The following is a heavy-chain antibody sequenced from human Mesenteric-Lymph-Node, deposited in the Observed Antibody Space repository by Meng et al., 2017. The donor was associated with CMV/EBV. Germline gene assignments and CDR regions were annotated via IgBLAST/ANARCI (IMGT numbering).Heavy chain of an antibody. Sequence: GESLKISCAASGFTFSSYSMNWVRQAPGKGLEWVAIIYSGDSTYYADSVKGRFTISRDDSKNTLYLQMNSLRVEDTAVYYCAKDGRGYSNYGYWGQGTLVTVSS. D-gene: IGHD6-13*01. CDR3: AKDGRGYSNYGY. CDR1: GFTFSSYS. J-gene: IGHJ4*02. CDR2: IYSGDST. V-gene: IGHV3-66*01.